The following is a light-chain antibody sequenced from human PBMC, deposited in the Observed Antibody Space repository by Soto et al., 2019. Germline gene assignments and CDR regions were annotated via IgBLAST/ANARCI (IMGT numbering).Light chain of an antibody. CDR1: NIGSKS. CDR3: QVWDSSSDQGV. Sequence: SYELTQPPSVSVAPGKTARITCGGNNIGSKSVHWYQQKPGQAPVLVIYYDSDRPSGIPERFSGSNSGNTATLTISRVEGXXXXXYYXQVWDSSSDQGVFGTGT. CDR2: YDS. V-gene: IGLV3-21*04. J-gene: IGLJ1*01.